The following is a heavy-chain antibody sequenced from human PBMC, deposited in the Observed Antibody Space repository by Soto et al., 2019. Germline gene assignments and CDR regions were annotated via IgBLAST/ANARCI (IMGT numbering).Heavy chain of an antibody. CDR1: GGPINSGSYY. J-gene: IGHJ4*02. CDR3: AGGLSGSYFPY. Sequence: SETLSLTCTVSGGPINSGSYYWGWIRQPPGKGLEWIGSIHYSGNTYYNPSLKSRVTISVDTSKNQISLKLSSVTAADTAVYYCAGGLSGSYFPYWGQGTLVTVSS. D-gene: IGHD1-26*01. V-gene: IGHV4-39*01. CDR2: IHYSGNT.